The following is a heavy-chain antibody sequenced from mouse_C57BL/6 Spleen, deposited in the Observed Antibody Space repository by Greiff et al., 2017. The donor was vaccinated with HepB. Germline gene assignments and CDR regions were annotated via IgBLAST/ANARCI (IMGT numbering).Heavy chain of an antibody. D-gene: IGHD2-3*01. CDR2: IDPSDSYT. J-gene: IGHJ3*01. V-gene: IGHV1-69*01. CDR1: GYTFTSYW. Sequence: QVQLQQPGAELVMPGASVKLSCKASGYTFTSYWMHWVKQRPGQGLEWIGEIDPSDSYTNYNQKFKGKSTLTVDKSSSTAYMQLSSLTSEDSAVYYGARGGDGYFWFADWVQGTLVTVSA. CDR3: ARGGDGYFWFAD.